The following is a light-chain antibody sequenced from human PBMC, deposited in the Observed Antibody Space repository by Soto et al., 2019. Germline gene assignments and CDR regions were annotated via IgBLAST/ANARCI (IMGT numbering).Light chain of an antibody. V-gene: IGKV1-27*01. CDR3: QKYSSVPV. Sequence: DIQMTQSPTSLSASVGDRVTITCRASQGIRNFVAWYQQKPGKAPKLLIYAASTLQPGVPSRFSGSGSGTDFTLTINGLQPEDVATYSCQKYSSVPVFGPGTKVEIK. CDR1: QGIRNF. CDR2: AAS. J-gene: IGKJ3*01.